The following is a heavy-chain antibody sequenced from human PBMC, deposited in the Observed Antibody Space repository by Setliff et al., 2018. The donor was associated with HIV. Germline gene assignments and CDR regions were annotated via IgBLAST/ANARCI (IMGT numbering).Heavy chain of an antibody. V-gene: IGHV4-39*07. CDR3: ASTGYSSGWSFDY. CDR2: IYYSGST. CDR1: GGSISSSSYY. D-gene: IGHD6-19*01. Sequence: TSETLSLTCTVSGGSISSSSYYWGWIRQPPGKGLEWIGSIYYSGSTYYNPSLKSRVTISVATSKNQFSLKLSSVTAADTAVYYCASTGYSSGWSFDYWGQGILVTVSS. J-gene: IGHJ4*02.